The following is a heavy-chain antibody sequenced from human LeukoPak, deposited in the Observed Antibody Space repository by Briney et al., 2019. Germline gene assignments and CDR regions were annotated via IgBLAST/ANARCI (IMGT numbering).Heavy chain of an antibody. V-gene: IGHV1-18*01. Sequence: ASVKVSCKASGYTFTSYGISWVRQAPGQGLEWMGWISAYNGNTNYAQKLQGRVTMTTDTSPSTAYMELRSLRSDDTAVYYCARDQRITIFGVVIPQTNTPDYWGQGTLVTVSS. CDR3: ARDQRITIFGVVIPQTNTPDY. J-gene: IGHJ4*02. CDR1: GYTFTSYG. D-gene: IGHD3-3*01. CDR2: ISAYNGNT.